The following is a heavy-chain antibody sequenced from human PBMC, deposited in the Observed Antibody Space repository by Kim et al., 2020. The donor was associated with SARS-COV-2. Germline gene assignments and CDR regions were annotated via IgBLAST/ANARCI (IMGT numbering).Heavy chain of an antibody. V-gene: IGHV4-31*02. D-gene: IGHD2-8*01. CDR3: ARGGLYAGYYYGMDV. Sequence: PSLKSRVTISVDTAKNQFSLKLSSVTAADTAVYYCARGGLYAGYYYGMDVWGQGTTVTVSS. J-gene: IGHJ6*02.